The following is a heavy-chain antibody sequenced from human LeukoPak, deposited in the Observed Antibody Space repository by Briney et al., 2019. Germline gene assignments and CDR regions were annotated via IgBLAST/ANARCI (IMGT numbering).Heavy chain of an antibody. D-gene: IGHD6-19*01. V-gene: IGHV4-4*02. Sequence: GSLRPSCVASGLTFNTYSMNWVRQAPGKGLEWIGYIYHSGSTYYNPSLKSRVTISVDRSKNQFSLKLSSVTAADTAVYYCARVAGTRPHFDYWGQGTLVTVSS. J-gene: IGHJ4*02. CDR3: ARVAGTRPHFDY. CDR2: IYHSGST. CDR1: GLTFNTYSM.